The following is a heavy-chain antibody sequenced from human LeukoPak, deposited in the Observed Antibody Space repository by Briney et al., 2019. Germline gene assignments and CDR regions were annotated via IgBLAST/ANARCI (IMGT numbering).Heavy chain of an antibody. CDR1: GGSISSGGYY. J-gene: IGHJ6*03. V-gene: IGHV4-30-4*08. Sequence: PSQTLSLTCTVSGGSISSGGYYWSWIRQPPGKGLEWIGYIYYSGSTYYNPSLKSRVTISVDTSKNQFSLKLSSVTAADTAVYYCARGGYCSSTSCYYYYYYMDVWGKGTTVTVSS. CDR3: ARGGYCSSTSCYYYYYYMDV. D-gene: IGHD2-2*01. CDR2: IYYSGST.